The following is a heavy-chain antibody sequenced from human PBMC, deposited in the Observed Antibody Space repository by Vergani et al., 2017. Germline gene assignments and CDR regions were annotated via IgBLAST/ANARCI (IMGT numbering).Heavy chain of an antibody. V-gene: IGHV4-39*01. D-gene: IGHD1-26*01. CDR2: IYYSGST. CDR1: GGSIRSGGYY. Sequence: QVQLQESGPGLVKPSQTLSLTCTVSGGSIRSGGYYWGWIRQPPGKGLEWIGSIYYSGSTYYNPSLKSRVTISVDTSKNQFSLKLSSVTAADTAVYYCARGGGNYYDAFDVWGQGTMVTVSS. CDR3: ARGGGNYYDAFDV. J-gene: IGHJ3*01.